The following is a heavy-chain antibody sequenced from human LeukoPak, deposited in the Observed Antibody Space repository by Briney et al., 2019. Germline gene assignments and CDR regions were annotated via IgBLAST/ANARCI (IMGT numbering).Heavy chain of an antibody. Sequence: SETLSLTCTVSGGSISSYYWSWIRQPPGKGLEWIAYIYYSGSTNYNPSPESRVTISIDTSKNQFSLKLTSVTAADTAVYYCARGDVFDIWGQGTLVTVSS. CDR3: ARGDVFDI. J-gene: IGHJ3*02. V-gene: IGHV4-59*01. CDR2: IYYSGST. CDR1: GGSISSYY.